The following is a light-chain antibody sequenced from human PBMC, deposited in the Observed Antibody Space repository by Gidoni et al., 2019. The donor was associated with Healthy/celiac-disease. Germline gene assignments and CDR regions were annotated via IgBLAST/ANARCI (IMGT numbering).Light chain of an antibody. Sequence: DIQMTQSPSTLSASVGDRVTITCRASQSISSGLAWYQQKPGKAPKLLIYDASSLESGVPSRFSGSGSGTEFTLTISSLQPDDFETYYCPFXQXTKVEIK. CDR3: P. CDR1: QSISSG. J-gene: IGKJ1*01. V-gene: IGKV1-5*01. CDR2: DAS.